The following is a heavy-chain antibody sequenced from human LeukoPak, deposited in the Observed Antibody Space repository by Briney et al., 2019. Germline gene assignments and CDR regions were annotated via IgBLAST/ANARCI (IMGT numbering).Heavy chain of an antibody. J-gene: IGHJ3*02. Sequence: GASVKVSCKASGYTFTAYYVHWVRQAPGQGLEWLGWINPNSGDTNYAQRFQGRVTMARDASISTVYMGLTRLISDDTAVYYCARVQGYDDDSFVGFSSPDDAFAIWSQGTLVTVSS. D-gene: IGHD3-3*01. CDR3: ARVQGYDDDSFVGFSSPDDAFAI. CDR2: INPNSGDT. V-gene: IGHV1-2*02. CDR1: GYTFTAYY.